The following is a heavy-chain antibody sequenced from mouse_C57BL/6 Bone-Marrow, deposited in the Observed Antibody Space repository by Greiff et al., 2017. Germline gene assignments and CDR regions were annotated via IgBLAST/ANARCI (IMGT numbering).Heavy chain of an antibody. D-gene: IGHD1-1*01. J-gene: IGHJ2*01. Sequence: EVQRVESGGGLVQPGGSLKLSCAASGFTFSDYYMYWVRQTPEKRLEWVAYISNGGGSTYYPDTVKGRFTISRDNARTTLYLQMSRLKSEDTAMYYCARHDVREDYFDYWGQGTTLTVSS. CDR1: GFTFSDYY. CDR2: ISNGGGST. V-gene: IGHV5-12*01. CDR3: ARHDVREDYFDY.